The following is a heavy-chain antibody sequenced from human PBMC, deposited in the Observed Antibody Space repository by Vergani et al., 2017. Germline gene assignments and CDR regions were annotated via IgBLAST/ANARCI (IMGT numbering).Heavy chain of an antibody. CDR2: VSGSIPTP. D-gene: IGHD5-12*01. V-gene: IGHV3-23*01. J-gene: IGHJ4*02. CDR1: GFSFPGYA. Sequence: EVQLLESGGGLVQPGGSLRLSCEASGFSFPGYAMSWVRQAPGKGLGWVSCVSGSIPTPYYADSVKGRFIISRDNSKNTLHLQMNSLRADDPAVYYCTKGSRGYTGYFFDYWGQGTLVTVAS. CDR3: TKGSRGYTGYFFDY.